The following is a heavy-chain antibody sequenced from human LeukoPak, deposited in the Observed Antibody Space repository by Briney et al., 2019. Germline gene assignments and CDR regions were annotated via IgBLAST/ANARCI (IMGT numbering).Heavy chain of an antibody. Sequence: SETLSLTCTVSGVSISSYYWSWIRQPAGKGLEWIGRIYTSGGTNYNPSLKSRVTMSADTSKNQFSLKLSSVTAADTAVYYCARDRYYYDSSGYRFFDYWGQGTLVTVSS. CDR3: ARDRYYYDSSGYRFFDY. CDR1: GVSISSYY. CDR2: IYTSGGT. D-gene: IGHD3-22*01. J-gene: IGHJ4*02. V-gene: IGHV4-4*07.